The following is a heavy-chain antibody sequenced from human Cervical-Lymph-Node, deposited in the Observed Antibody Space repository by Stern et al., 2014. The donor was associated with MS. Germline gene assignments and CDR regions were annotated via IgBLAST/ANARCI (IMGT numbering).Heavy chain of an antibody. J-gene: IGHJ4*02. CDR1: GFTFDSYA. CDR3: ARERFSSSSRLFDY. V-gene: IGHV3-30-3*01. Sequence: VQLVESGGGVVQPGRSLRLSCAASGFTFDSYAMHWVRQTPGKGLEWVAVISYDGDNKYYADSVKGRFTISRDNSKNTLYLLMNTRSPKDTAVYYCARERFSSSSRLFDYWGQGALVTVTS. CDR2: ISYDGDNK. D-gene: IGHD6-6*01.